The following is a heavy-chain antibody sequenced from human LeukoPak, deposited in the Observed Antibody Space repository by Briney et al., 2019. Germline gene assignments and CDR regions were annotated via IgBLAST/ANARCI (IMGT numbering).Heavy chain of an antibody. CDR3: ARRWWFGELHFDY. D-gene: IGHD3-10*01. Sequence: SETLSLTCAVYGGSFSGYYWSWIRQPPGKGLEWIGEINHSGSTNYNPSLKSRVTISVDTSTNQFSLKLNSVTAADTAVYYCARRWWFGELHFDYWGQGTLVTVSS. CDR2: INHSGST. CDR1: GGSFSGYY. V-gene: IGHV4-34*01. J-gene: IGHJ4*02.